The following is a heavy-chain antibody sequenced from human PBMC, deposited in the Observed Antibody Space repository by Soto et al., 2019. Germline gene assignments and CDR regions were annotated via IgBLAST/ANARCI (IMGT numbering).Heavy chain of an antibody. CDR2: MNPHSANT. CDR1: GYTFTSYD. J-gene: IGHJ6*02. CDR3: ASEGVRGMDV. Sequence: QVQLVQSGAEVKKPGASVKVSCKASGYTFTSYDINWVRQATGQGLEWMGWMNPHSANTGDEQQFQGRVTMTRNTSISTAYMELSSLRSEDTAVYYGASEGVRGMDVWGQGTTVTVSS. V-gene: IGHV1-8*01. D-gene: IGHD3-16*01.